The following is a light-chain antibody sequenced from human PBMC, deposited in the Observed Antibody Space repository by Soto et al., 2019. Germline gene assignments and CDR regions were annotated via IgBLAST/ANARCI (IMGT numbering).Light chain of an antibody. CDR1: QSVSSS. J-gene: IGKJ1*01. CDR2: GAS. V-gene: IGKV3-15*01. Sequence: VLTQSPSTLSLSAGERATLSCRASQSVSSSLAWYQQKPGQAPRLLIYGASTRATGIPSRFSGSGSGTEFTLTISSLQSEDFAVYYCQQYDNWPQTFGQGTKVDIK. CDR3: QQYDNWPQT.